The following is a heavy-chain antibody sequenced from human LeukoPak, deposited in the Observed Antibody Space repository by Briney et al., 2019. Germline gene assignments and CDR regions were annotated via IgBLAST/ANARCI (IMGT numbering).Heavy chain of an antibody. J-gene: IGHJ4*02. V-gene: IGHV3-23*01. CDR3: AKIFRYYDFWSGYLDY. CDR1: GFTFANYA. D-gene: IGHD3-3*01. CDR2: ISGSGGST. Sequence: QPGGSLRLSCAASGFTFANYAMSWVRQAPGKGLEWVSAISGSGGSTYYADSVKGRFTISRDNSKNTLYLQMNSLRAEDTAVYYCAKIFRYYDFWSGYLDYWGQGTLVTVSS.